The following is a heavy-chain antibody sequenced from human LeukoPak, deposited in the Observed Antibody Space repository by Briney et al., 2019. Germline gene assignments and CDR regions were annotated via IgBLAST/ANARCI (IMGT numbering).Heavy chain of an antibody. CDR2: ISPSGDIK. V-gene: IGHV3-20*04. Sequence: GGSLRLSCAASGFTFDDYGMSWVRQAPGKGLEWVSGISPSGDIKYYVDSVKGRFTISRDNAKNSLYLQMNSLRAEDTAVYYCARAAYSGYDLFYYYYYMDVWGKGTTVTVSS. D-gene: IGHD5-12*01. CDR3: ARAAYSGYDLFYYYYYMDV. CDR1: GFTFDDYG. J-gene: IGHJ6*03.